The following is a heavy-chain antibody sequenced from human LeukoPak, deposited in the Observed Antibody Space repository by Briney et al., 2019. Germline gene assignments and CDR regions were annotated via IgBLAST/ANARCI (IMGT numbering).Heavy chain of an antibody. CDR2: IRQDGSEK. J-gene: IGHJ4*02. D-gene: IGHD1-1*01. CDR1: GFTFSSHW. CDR3: AKAGRGTGTTVDY. V-gene: IGHV3-7*01. Sequence: GGSLRLSCAASGFTFSSHWMSWVRQAPGKGLEWVANIRQDGSEKYYVDSVKGRFTISRDNAKNSLYLQMNSLRAEDTAVYYCAKAGRGTGTTVDYWGQGTLVTVSS.